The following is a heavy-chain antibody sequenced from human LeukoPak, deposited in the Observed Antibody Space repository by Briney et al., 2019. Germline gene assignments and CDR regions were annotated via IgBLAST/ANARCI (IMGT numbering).Heavy chain of an antibody. CDR3: ARHPAPDYGGKGSDYFDY. CDR2: VFFTGNT. V-gene: IGHV4-59*08. D-gene: IGHD4-23*01. Sequence: PSETLSLTCTVSGGSMSGAYWSWIRQPPGKGLEWIGYVFFTGNTNYNPSLKSRVTISVDTSKNQFSLKLSSVTAADTAVYYCARHPAPDYGGKGSDYFDYWGQGTLVTVSS. J-gene: IGHJ4*02. CDR1: GGSMSGAY.